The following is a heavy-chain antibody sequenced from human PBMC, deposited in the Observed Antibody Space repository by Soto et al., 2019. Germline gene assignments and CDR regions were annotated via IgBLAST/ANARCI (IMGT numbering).Heavy chain of an antibody. J-gene: IGHJ5*02. D-gene: IGHD3-22*01. Sequence: QVQLQESGPGLVKPSQTLSLTCTVSGGSISSGDYYWSWIRQHPGKGLEWIGTIYFSGTTYYNPSLKSLVTISVDTSKSQFSLKLSSVTAADTAVYYCARRDRSGFSYWLDTWGQGTLVTVSS. CDR1: GGSISSGDYY. CDR2: IYFSGTT. V-gene: IGHV4-31*01. CDR3: ARRDRSGFSYWLDT.